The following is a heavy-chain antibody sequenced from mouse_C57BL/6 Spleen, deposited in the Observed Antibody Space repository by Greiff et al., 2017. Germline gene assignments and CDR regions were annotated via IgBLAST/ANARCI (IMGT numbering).Heavy chain of an antibody. CDR3: ARGSSGYTWFAY. CDR1: GYTFTDYN. Sequence: VQLQQSGPELVKPGASVKIPCKASGYTFTDYNMAWVKQSHGKSLEWIGDINPNNGGTIYNQKFKGKATLTVDKSSSTAYMELRSLTSEDTAVYYCARGSSGYTWFAYWGQGTLVTVSA. V-gene: IGHV1-18*01. J-gene: IGHJ3*01. D-gene: IGHD3-2*02. CDR2: INPNNGGT.